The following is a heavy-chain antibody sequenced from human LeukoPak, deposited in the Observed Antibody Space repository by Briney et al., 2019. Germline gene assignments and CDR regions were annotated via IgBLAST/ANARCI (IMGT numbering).Heavy chain of an antibody. D-gene: IGHD2-15*01. V-gene: IGHV3-23*01. CDR2: TSGSGGST. Sequence: GGSLRLSCAASGFTFSSYAMSWVRQAPGKGLEWVSGTSGSGGSTYYAGSVKGRSTISRDNSKNTLYLQTNSLRVEDTAVYYCAKNGGSQCYSHLDSWGQGTLVTVSS. J-gene: IGHJ4*02. CDR3: AKNGGSQCYSHLDS. CDR1: GFTFSSYA.